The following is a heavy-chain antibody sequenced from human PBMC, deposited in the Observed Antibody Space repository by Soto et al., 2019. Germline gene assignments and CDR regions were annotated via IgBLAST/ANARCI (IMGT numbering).Heavy chain of an antibody. D-gene: IGHD3-16*01. Sequence: SQTLSLTCALSGDSVSSNSAAWNWIRQSPSRGLEWLGMTYYRSKWYNDYAVSVKGRITINPDTSKNQFSLQLSSVTPEDTAVYYCARSMIIVGGVIVTWAFDIWGQGTMVTVSS. CDR1: GDSVSSNSAA. CDR3: ARSMIIVGGVIVTWAFDI. J-gene: IGHJ3*02. V-gene: IGHV6-1*01. CDR2: TYYRSKWYN.